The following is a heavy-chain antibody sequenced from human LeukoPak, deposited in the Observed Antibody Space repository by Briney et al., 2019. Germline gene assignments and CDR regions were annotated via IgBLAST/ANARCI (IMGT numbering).Heavy chain of an antibody. CDR1: GFTFSSYA. Sequence: GGSLRLSCAASGFTFSSYAMHWVRQAPGKGLEWVAVISYDGSNKYYADSVKGRFTISRDNSKNTLYLQMNSLRAEDTAVYYCARVGIVVVTADYWGQGTLVTVSS. CDR3: ARVGIVVVTADY. CDR2: ISYDGSNK. J-gene: IGHJ4*02. D-gene: IGHD2-21*02. V-gene: IGHV3-30*04.